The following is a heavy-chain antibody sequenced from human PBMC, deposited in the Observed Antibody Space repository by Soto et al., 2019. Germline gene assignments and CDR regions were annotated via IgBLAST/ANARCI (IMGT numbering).Heavy chain of an antibody. CDR3: ARETAARPRI. CDR2: ISSSSSYI. Sequence: EVQLVESGGGLVKPGGSLRLSCAASGFTFSSYSMNWVRQAPGKGLEWVSSISSSSSYIYYADSVKGRFTISRDNAKNSRYLQMNSLRAEDTAVYYCARETAARPRIWGQGTLVTVSS. J-gene: IGHJ4*02. D-gene: IGHD6-6*01. V-gene: IGHV3-21*01. CDR1: GFTFSSYS.